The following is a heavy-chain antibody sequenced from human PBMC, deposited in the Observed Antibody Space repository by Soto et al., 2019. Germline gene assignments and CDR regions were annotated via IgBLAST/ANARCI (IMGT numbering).Heavy chain of an antibody. CDR3: ARTMLFSHSSGGRGVYYYYGMDV. Sequence: QVQLVQSGAEVKKPGASVKVSCKASGYTFTSYDINWVRQATGQGLEWMGWMNPNSGNTGYAQKFQGRVTMTRNTSISTAYMELSSLRSEDTAVYYCARTMLFSHSSGGRGVYYYYGMDVWGQGTTVTVSS. D-gene: IGHD2-15*01. CDR1: GYTFTSYD. CDR2: MNPNSGNT. V-gene: IGHV1-8*01. J-gene: IGHJ6*02.